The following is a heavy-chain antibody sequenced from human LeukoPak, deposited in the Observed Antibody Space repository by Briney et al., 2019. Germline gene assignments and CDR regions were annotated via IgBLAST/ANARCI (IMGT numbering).Heavy chain of an antibody. J-gene: IGHJ4*02. CDR3: ARHLQAPGYSSSWYYFDY. Sequence: PSETLSLTCTVSGVSISSNNYYWGWIRRPPGKGLEWIGSIYYSGSTYYNPSLKSRVTISVDTSNNQFSLKLNSVTAADTAVFYCARHLQAPGYSSSWYYFDYWGQGTLVTVSS. CDR1: GVSISSNNYY. D-gene: IGHD6-13*01. CDR2: IYYSGST. V-gene: IGHV4-39*01.